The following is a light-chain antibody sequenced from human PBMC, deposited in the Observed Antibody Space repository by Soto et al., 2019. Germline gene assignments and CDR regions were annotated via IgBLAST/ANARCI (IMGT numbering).Light chain of an antibody. CDR1: QTISNF. J-gene: IGKJ3*01. Sequence: DIQMTQSPSSLSASVGDRVTITCRASQTISNFLNWYQQKPGKAPKVLIYSASTLQSGVPSRFSGSGSGTDFTLTISNLQPEDLATYYCQQNYTIPRTFGPGTKVDLK. CDR3: QQNYTIPRT. CDR2: SAS. V-gene: IGKV1-39*01.